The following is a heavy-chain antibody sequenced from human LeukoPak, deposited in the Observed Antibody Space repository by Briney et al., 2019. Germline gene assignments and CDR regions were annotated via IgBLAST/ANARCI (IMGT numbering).Heavy chain of an antibody. V-gene: IGHV3-49*04. D-gene: IGHD1-26*01. J-gene: IGHJ4*02. Sequence: GGSLRLSCTASGFTFGDYSMNWVRQAPGKGLEWVGYIRSKAYGGTTEYAASVKGRFTISRDDSKSIAYLQMNSLKTEDTAVYYCTRGRRATHDYWGQGTLVTVSS. CDR1: GFTFGDYS. CDR3: TRGRRATHDY. CDR2: IRSKAYGGTT.